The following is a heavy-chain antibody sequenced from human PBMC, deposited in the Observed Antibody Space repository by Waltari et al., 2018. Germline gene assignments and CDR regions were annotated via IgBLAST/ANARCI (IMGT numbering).Heavy chain of an antibody. CDR3: AREYYYDTRWIDY. V-gene: IGHV4-39*07. Sequence: QLQLQESGPGLVKPSETLSLNCTVSGGSIISATSYWGWIRQPPGKGLEWIGSMYYGGSTSYNPSLKSRVTVSVDTSKNQFSLKLNSVTAADTAVYYCAREYYYDTRWIDYWGQGTQVTVSS. D-gene: IGHD3-22*01. CDR2: MYYGGST. J-gene: IGHJ4*02. CDR1: GGSIISATSY.